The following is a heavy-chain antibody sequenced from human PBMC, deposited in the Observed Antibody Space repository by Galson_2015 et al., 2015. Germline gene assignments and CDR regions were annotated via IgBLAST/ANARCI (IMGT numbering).Heavy chain of an antibody. CDR2: MNPNSGNT. CDR3: ARGLLRYFDWLPDY. J-gene: IGHJ4*02. Sequence: SVKVSCKASGYTFTGYDINWVRQATGQGLEWMGWMNPNSGNTGYAQKFQGRVTMTRNTSISTAYMELSSLRSEDTAVYYCARGLLRYFDWLPDYWGQGTLVTVSS. CDR1: GYTFTGYD. V-gene: IGHV1-8*01. D-gene: IGHD3-9*01.